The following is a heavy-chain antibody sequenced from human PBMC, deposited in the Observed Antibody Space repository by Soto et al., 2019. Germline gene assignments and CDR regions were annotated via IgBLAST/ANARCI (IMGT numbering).Heavy chain of an antibody. V-gene: IGHV4-31*03. CDR2: IYYSGST. D-gene: IGHD6-19*01. Sequence: SETLSLTCTVSGGSISSGGYYWSWIRQHPGKGLEWIGNIYYSGSTYYNPSLKSRVSKSVDTSKNQFSLRLSSVTAADTAVYSCARIDGGSSGWFSYWGKETLVTVSS. J-gene: IGHJ4*02. CDR1: GGSISSGGYY. CDR3: ARIDGGSSGWFSY.